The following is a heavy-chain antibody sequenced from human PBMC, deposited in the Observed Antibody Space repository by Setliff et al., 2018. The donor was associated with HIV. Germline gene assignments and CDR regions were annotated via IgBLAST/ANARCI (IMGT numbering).Heavy chain of an antibody. D-gene: IGHD2-2*01. Sequence: ASVKVSCKVSGYTLTDLSIHWVRQAPGKGLEWMGGFDPEDDETVYAQKFQGRVTMTEDTATETAYMELSSLRSEDTAVYYCARGLTAANYQNYYYMDVWGKGTTVTVSS. CDR3: ARGLTAANYQNYYYMDV. J-gene: IGHJ6*03. CDR1: GYTLTDLS. CDR2: FDPEDDET. V-gene: IGHV1-24*01.